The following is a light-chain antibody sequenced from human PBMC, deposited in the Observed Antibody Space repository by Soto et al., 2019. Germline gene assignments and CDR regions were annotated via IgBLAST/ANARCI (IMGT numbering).Light chain of an antibody. CDR3: QQRSHSRDPT. CDR2: DAS. CDR1: QSVSSY. Sequence: EIVLTQSPATLSLSPGERATLSCRASQSVSSYLAWYQQKPGQAPRLLIYDASNRATGIPARFSGSGSGTDFTLTISSLEPEDFAVYYCQQRSHSRDPTFGQGTRLEIK. V-gene: IGKV3-11*01. J-gene: IGKJ5*01.